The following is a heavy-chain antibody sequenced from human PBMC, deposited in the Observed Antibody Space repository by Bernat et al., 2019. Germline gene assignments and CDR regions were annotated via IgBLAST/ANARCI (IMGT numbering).Heavy chain of an antibody. J-gene: IGHJ4*02. Sequence: QVQLVESGGGLVKPGGSLRLSCAASGFTFSDYYMSWIRQAPGKGLEWVSYISSISSYTNYADSVKGRFTISRDNAKNSLYLQMNSLRAEDTAVYYCARAGRWLHIAFDYWGQGTLVTVSS. CDR1: GFTFSDYY. CDR3: ARAGRWLHIAFDY. V-gene: IGHV3-11*05. D-gene: IGHD3-10*01. CDR2: ISSISSYT.